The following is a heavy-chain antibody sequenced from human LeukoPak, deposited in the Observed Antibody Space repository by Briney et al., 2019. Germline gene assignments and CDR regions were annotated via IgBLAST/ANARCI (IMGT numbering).Heavy chain of an antibody. CDR3: SSPRYQAGRYSADF. Sequence: PGGSVSLSCGPSGFTYCRFDMQGLRQRPDKGLEWVAFIKFDGSQKYYADSVRGRFTVSRYNSRIMLYLQLDSLRDDDTAVYYCSSPRYQAGRYSADFWGQGTLLTVSS. J-gene: IGHJ4*02. CDR1: GFTYCRFD. D-gene: IGHD3-10*01. CDR2: IKFDGSQK. V-gene: IGHV3-30*02.